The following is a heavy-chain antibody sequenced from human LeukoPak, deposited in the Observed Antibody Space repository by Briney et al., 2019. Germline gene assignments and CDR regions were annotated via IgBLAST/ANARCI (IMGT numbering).Heavy chain of an antibody. D-gene: IGHD3-22*01. V-gene: IGHV3-21*01. CDR2: ISSSGSYI. J-gene: IGHJ3*02. Sequence: PGGSLRLSCAASGFTFSIYSMNWVRQAPGKGLEWVSSISSSGSYIYYADSVKGRFTISRDNAKNSLYLQMNSLRAEDTAVYYCARDREQDYYDSRGYAFDIWGQGTMVNVSS. CDR1: GFTFSIYS. CDR3: ARDREQDYYDSRGYAFDI.